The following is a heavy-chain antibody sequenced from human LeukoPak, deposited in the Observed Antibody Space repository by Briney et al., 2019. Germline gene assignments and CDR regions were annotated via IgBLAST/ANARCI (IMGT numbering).Heavy chain of an antibody. V-gene: IGHV4-39*01. J-gene: IGHJ4*02. Sequence: SETLSLTCTVSGGSISGSSYHWGWIRQPPGKGLEWIGSINYSRHTYYNPSLESRVTISVDSSKNQFSLKVTSVTAADTALYYCAPTYSYTRGGYDYWGSGTLVTVSS. CDR2: INYSRHT. D-gene: IGHD5-18*01. CDR3: APTYSYTRGGYDY. CDR1: GGSISGSSYH.